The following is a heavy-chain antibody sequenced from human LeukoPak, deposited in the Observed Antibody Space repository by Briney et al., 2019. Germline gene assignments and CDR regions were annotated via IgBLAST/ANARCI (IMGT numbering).Heavy chain of an antibody. J-gene: IGHJ4*02. CDR3: ARAPYDFWSGYFDY. CDR1: GFTFSSYG. Sequence: HPGGSLRLSFAASGFTFSSYGMHWVRQAPGKGLEWVAVISYDGSNKYYADSVKGRFTISRDNSKNTLYLQMNSLRAEDTAVYYCARAPYDFWSGYFDYWGQGTLVTVSS. V-gene: IGHV3-30*03. D-gene: IGHD3-3*01. CDR2: ISYDGSNK.